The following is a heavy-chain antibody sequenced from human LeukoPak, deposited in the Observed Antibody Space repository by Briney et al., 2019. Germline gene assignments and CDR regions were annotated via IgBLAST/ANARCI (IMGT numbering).Heavy chain of an antibody. CDR2: INTNTGNP. V-gene: IGHV7-4-1*02. D-gene: IGHD1-26*01. Sequence: ASVKVSCKASGYTFTSYAMNWVRQAPGQGLEWMGWINTNTGNPTYAQGFTGRFVFPLDTSVSTAYLQISSLKAEDTAVYYCARVLVGASVSVWFDPWGQGTLVTVSS. J-gene: IGHJ5*02. CDR1: GYTFTSYA. CDR3: ARVLVGASVSVWFDP.